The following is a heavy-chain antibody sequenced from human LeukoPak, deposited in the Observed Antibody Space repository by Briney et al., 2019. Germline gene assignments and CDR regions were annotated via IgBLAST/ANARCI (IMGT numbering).Heavy chain of an antibody. J-gene: IGHJ4*02. CDR1: GFTFSSYA. CDR3: AKWAFDCSGGSCYYAGDDY. CDR2: ISGSGGST. D-gene: IGHD2-15*01. Sequence: PGGSLRLSCAASGFTFSSYAMSWVRQAPGKGLEWVSAISGSGGSTYYADSVKGRFTISGDNSKNTLYLQMNSLRAEDTAVYYCAKWAFDCSGGSCYYAGDDYWGQGTLVTVSS. V-gene: IGHV3-23*01.